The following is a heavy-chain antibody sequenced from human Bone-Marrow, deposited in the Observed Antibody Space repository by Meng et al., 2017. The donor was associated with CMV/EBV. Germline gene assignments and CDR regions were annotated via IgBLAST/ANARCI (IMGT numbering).Heavy chain of an antibody. CDR1: GFTFGTYW. V-gene: IGHV3-7*03. CDR3: ARSLEELLWADY. D-gene: IGHD1-26*01. Sequence: GGSLRLSCAASGFTFGTYWMSWVRQAPGKGLEWVANIKQDGSEKYYVDSVKGRFTISRDNAKNSLYLQMNSLRAEDTAVYYCARSLEELLWADYWGQGTLVTVSS. J-gene: IGHJ4*02. CDR2: IKQDGSEK.